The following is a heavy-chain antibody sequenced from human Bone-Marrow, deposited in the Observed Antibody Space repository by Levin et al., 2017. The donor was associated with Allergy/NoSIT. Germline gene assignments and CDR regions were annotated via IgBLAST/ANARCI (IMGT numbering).Heavy chain of an antibody. V-gene: IGHV3-9*01. CDR1: GFKFDDYA. Sequence: SCAASGFKFDDYAMHWVRQAPGKGLEWVSGITWQSGSTGYADSVKGRLTISRDNAKNSLYLQMNSLRAEDTGLYYCVKDTNRVAGNMDYWGQGTLVTVSS. J-gene: IGHJ4*02. CDR2: ITWQSGST. D-gene: IGHD6-19*01. CDR3: VKDTNRVAGNMDY.